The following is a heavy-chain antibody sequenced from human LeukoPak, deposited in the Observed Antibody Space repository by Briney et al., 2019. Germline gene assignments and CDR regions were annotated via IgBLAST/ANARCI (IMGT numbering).Heavy chain of an antibody. CDR3: ARVIARYCSGGSCYSIDY. Sequence: PSETLSLTCTVSGGSINSYYWSWIRQPPGKGLEWIGYIYYSGSTNYNPSLKSRGTISVDTSKNQFSLKLSSVPAADTAVYYCARVIARYCSGGSCYSIDYWGQGTLVTVSS. V-gene: IGHV4-59*01. D-gene: IGHD2-15*01. CDR1: GGSINSYY. CDR2: IYYSGST. J-gene: IGHJ4*02.